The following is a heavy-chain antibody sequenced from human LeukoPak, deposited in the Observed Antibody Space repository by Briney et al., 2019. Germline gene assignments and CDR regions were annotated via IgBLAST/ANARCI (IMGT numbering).Heavy chain of an antibody. CDR1: GYTFTGYY. J-gene: IGHJ3*02. CDR3: ARDLGGTAMANDAFDI. Sequence: ASVKVSCKASGYTFTGYYMHWVRQAPGQGLEWMGWINPNSGGTNYAQKFQGWVTMTRDTSISTAYMELSRLRSDDTAVYYCARDLGGTAMANDAFDIWGQGTMVTVSS. CDR2: INPNSGGT. D-gene: IGHD5-18*01. V-gene: IGHV1-2*04.